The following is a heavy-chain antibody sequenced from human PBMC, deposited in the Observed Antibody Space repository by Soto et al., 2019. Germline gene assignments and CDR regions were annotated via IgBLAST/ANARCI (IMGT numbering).Heavy chain of an antibody. CDR1: GGSVSSGSYH. V-gene: IGHV4-61*01. CDR2: IYNSGST. J-gene: IGHJ4*02. D-gene: IGHD3-22*01. CDR3: ARVGDSSGYYYLVFEY. Sequence: SETLSLTCTVSGGSVSSGSYHWSWIRQPPGKGLEWIGYIYNSGSTNYNPSLKSRVTISVDTSKNQFSLKLSSVTAADTAVYYCARVGDSSGYYYLVFEYWGQGNLVTVSS.